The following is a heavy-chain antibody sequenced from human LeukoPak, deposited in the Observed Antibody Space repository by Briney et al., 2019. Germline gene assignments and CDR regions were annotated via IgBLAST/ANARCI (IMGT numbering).Heavy chain of an antibody. D-gene: IGHD6-19*01. V-gene: IGHV4-34*01. Sequence: SETLSLTCAVYGGSFSGYYWSWIRQPPGKGLEWIGEINHSGSTNYNPSLKSRVTISVDTSKNQFSLKLSSVTAADTAFYYCARHELPGMSVSAGFDYWGQGTLVTVSS. CDR2: INHSGST. CDR3: ARHELPGMSVSAGFDY. J-gene: IGHJ4*02. CDR1: GGSFSGYY.